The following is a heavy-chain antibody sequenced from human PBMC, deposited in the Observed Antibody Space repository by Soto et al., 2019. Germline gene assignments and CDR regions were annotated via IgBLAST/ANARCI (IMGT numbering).Heavy chain of an antibody. Sequence: LSLTCTVSGGSISSYYWSWIRQPPGKGLEWIGYIYYSGSTNYNPSLKSRVTISVDTSKNQFSLKLSSVTAADTAVYYCARDRSSSPHLSNWFDPWGQGTLVTVSS. D-gene: IGHD6-6*01. J-gene: IGHJ5*02. CDR1: GGSISSYY. V-gene: IGHV4-59*01. CDR2: IYYSGST. CDR3: ARDRSSSPHLSNWFDP.